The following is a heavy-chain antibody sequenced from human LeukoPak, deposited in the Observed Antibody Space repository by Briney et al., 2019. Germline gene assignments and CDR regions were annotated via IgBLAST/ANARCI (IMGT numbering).Heavy chain of an antibody. V-gene: IGHV3-74*01. J-gene: IGHJ4*02. CDR3: ASGTAVAGTGVDY. Sequence: PGGSLRLSCAASGFTFSSYWMHWVRQAPGKGLVWVSRINSDGSSTSYADSVKGRFTIFRDNAKNTLYLQMNSLRAEDTAVYYCASGTAVAGTGVDYWGQGTLVTVSS. CDR1: GFTFSSYW. D-gene: IGHD6-19*01. CDR2: INSDGSST.